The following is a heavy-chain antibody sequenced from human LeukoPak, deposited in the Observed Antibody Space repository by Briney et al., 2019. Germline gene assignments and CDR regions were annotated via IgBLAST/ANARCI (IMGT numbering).Heavy chain of an antibody. CDR2: ISSSSSYI. J-gene: IGHJ5*02. CDR1: GFTFSSYS. D-gene: IGHD3-3*01. V-gene: IGHV3-21*01. CDR3: ARAPRRITIFGLFDP. Sequence: WGSLRLSCAASGFTFSSYSMNWVRQAPGKGLEWVSSISSSSSYIYYADSVKGRFTISRDNAKNSLYLQMNSLRAEDTAVYYCARAPRRITIFGLFDPWGQGTLVTVSS.